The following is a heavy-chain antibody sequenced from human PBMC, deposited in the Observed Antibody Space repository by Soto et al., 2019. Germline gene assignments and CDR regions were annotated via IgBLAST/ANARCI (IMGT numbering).Heavy chain of an antibody. D-gene: IGHD5-12*01. CDR2: ISAYNGNT. Sequence: QVQLVQSGAEVKKPGASVKVSCKASGYTFTSYGISWVRQAPGQGLEWMGWISAYNGNTNYAQKLQCRVTMTTDTSTSTAYMELRSLRSDDTAVYYCARVPLFGWLGYYFDYWGQGTLVTVSS. J-gene: IGHJ4*02. CDR1: GYTFTSYG. V-gene: IGHV1-18*01. CDR3: ARVPLFGWLGYYFDY.